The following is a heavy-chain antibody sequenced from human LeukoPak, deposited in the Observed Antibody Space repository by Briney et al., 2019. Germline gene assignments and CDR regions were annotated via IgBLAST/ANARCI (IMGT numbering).Heavy chain of an antibody. J-gene: IGHJ4*02. CDR1: GASISKSDYY. V-gene: IGHV4-39*01. Sequence: SETLSLTCTVSGASISKSDYYWGWIRQPRGKGLEWIATIYYSGSTYYNPSLKSRVIISVDTSKSQFSLQLSSVTATDTAVYYCARISLIRGIIPPFDYWGQGTLVTVSS. D-gene: IGHD3-10*01. CDR3: ARISLIRGIIPPFDY. CDR2: IYYSGST.